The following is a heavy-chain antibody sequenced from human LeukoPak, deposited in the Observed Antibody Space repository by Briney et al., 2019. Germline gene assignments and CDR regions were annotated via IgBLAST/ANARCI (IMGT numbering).Heavy chain of an antibody. D-gene: IGHD3-9*01. J-gene: IGHJ3*02. CDR3: ARSSFLYDILTGYYSDAFDI. V-gene: IGHV4-4*07. Sequence: SETLSLPCTVSGGSISSYYWSWIRQPAGKGLEWIGRIYTSGSTNYNPSLKSRVTMSVDTSKNQFSLKLSSVTAADTAVYYCARSSFLYDILTGYYSDAFDIWGQGTMVTISS. CDR1: GGSISSYY. CDR2: IYTSGST.